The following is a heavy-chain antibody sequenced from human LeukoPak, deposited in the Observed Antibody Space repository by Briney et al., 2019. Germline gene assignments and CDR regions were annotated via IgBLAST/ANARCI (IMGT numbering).Heavy chain of an antibody. V-gene: IGHV4-59*01. Sequence: PSETLSLTCTVSGGSISSYHWSWIRQPPGKGLEWMGYIYYSGSTNYNPSLKSRVTISVDTSKNQFSLKLSSVTAADTAVYYCARSPWGPYFDYWGQGTLVTVSS. CDR3: ARSPWGPYFDY. D-gene: IGHD3-16*01. J-gene: IGHJ4*02. CDR2: IYYSGST. CDR1: GGSISSYH.